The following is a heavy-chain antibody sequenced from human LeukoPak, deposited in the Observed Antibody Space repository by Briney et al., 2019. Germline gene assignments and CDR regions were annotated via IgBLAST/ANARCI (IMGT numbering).Heavy chain of an antibody. J-gene: IGHJ4*02. CDR1: GFTFSNYE. Sequence: GGSLRLSCVASGFTFSNYEMNWVRQAPGKGLEWVSFISSSGRTIYYADSVKGRFTISRDNAKNSLYLQMNSLRAEDTAVHYCARDWGRGAFFDYWGQGTLVTVSS. CDR3: ARDWGRGAFFDY. CDR2: ISSSGRTI. V-gene: IGHV3-48*03. D-gene: IGHD7-27*01.